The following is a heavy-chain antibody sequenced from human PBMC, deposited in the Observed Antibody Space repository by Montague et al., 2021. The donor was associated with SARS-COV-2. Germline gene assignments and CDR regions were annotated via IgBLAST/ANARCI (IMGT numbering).Heavy chain of an antibody. J-gene: IGHJ4*02. CDR3: ARDGQQLLDY. CDR1: GFTFSSYA. Sequence: SLRLSYAASGFTFSSYAMHWVRQAPGKGLEWVAVISYDGSNKYYADSVKGRFTISRDNSKNTLYLQMNSLRAEDTAVYYCARDGQQLLDYWGQGTLVTVSS. CDR2: ISYDGSNK. D-gene: IGHD6-13*01. V-gene: IGHV3-30-3*01.